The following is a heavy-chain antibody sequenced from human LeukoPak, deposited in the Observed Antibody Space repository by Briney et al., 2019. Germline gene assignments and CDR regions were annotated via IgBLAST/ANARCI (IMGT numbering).Heavy chain of an antibody. J-gene: IGHJ5*02. CDR3: ARNSDPNVWWGHYYGSGSYYPRLSWWFDP. Sequence: PGGSLRLSCAASGFTFSSYWMSWVRQAPGKGLEWVANIKQDGSEKYYVDSVKGRFTISRDNAKNSLYLQMNSLRAEDTAVYYCARNSDPNVWWGHYYGSGSYYPRLSWWFDPWGQGTLVTVSS. CDR1: GFTFSSYW. V-gene: IGHV3-7*01. D-gene: IGHD3-10*01. CDR2: IKQDGSEK.